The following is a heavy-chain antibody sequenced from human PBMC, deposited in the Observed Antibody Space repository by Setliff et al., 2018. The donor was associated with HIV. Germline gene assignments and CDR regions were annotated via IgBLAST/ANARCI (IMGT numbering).Heavy chain of an antibody. J-gene: IGHJ6*03. CDR1: GFSFDDYA. Sequence: SLRLSCAASGFSFDDYAMHWVRQAPGKGLEWVSGISWNSGNIGYADSVKGRFTISRDNAKNSLYLQMNSLRPEDTALYFCAKETEEPDVPADHYSFFYMDVWGKGTTVTVSS. V-gene: IGHV3-9*01. CDR3: AKETEEPDVPADHYSFFYMDV. D-gene: IGHD2-2*01. CDR2: ISWNSGNI.